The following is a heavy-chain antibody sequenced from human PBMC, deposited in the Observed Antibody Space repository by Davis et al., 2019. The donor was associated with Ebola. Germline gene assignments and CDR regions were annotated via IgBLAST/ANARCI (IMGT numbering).Heavy chain of an antibody. V-gene: IGHV3-73*01. Sequence: GESLKISCAASGFTFSGSAMHWVRQASGKGLEWVGRIRSKANSYATAYAASVKGRFTISRDNAKNSLYLQMNSLRAEDTAVYYCARGGSGPDYRLDYWGQGTLVTVSS. CDR3: ARGGSGPDYRLDY. CDR1: GFTFSGSA. D-gene: IGHD3-10*01. CDR2: IRSKANSYAT. J-gene: IGHJ4*02.